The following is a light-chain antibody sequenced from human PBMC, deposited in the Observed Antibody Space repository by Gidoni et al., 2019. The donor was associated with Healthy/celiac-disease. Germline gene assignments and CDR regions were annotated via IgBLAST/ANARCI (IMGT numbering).Light chain of an antibody. CDR3: QQSYSLRT. V-gene: IGKV1-39*01. CDR2: AAS. Sequence: QLTQSPSSLSTSVGDRVTITCRASQSISSYLNWYQQKPGKAPKLLIYAASSLQSGVPSRFSGSGSGTDFTLTISSLQPEDFATYYCQQSYSLRTFGQGTKVEIK. CDR1: QSISSY. J-gene: IGKJ1*01.